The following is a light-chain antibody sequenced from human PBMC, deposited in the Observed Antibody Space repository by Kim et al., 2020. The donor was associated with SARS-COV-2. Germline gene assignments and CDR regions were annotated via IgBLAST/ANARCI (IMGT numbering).Light chain of an antibody. CDR2: GNS. CDR3: QSYDSSLRYV. V-gene: IGLV1-40*01. CDR1: SSNIGAGYD. Sequence: GQRVTVSCTGSSSNIGAGYDVHWYQQLPGTAPKLLIYGNSNRPSGVPDRFSGSKSGTSASLAITGLQAEDEADYYCQSYDSSLRYVFGTGTQLTVL. J-gene: IGLJ1*01.